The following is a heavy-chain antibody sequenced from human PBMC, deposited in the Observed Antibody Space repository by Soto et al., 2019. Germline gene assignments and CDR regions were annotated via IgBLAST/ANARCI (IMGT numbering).Heavy chain of an antibody. D-gene: IGHD3-3*01. J-gene: IGHJ6*02. CDR1: GGPFSSYA. CDR2: IIPIFGTA. CDR3: ASSYDFWSGYHYYYYYGMDV. V-gene: IGHV1-69*13. Sequence: GASVKVSFKASGGPFSSYAISWVRQAPGQGLEWMGGIIPIFGTANYAQKFQGRVTITADESTSTAYMELSSLSSEDTAVYYGASSYDFWSGYHYYYYYGMDVWGQGTTVTVSS.